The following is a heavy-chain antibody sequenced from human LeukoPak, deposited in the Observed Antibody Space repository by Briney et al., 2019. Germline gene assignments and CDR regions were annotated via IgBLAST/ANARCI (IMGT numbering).Heavy chain of an antibody. CDR2: IKNDGSKN. V-gene: IGHV3-33*01. J-gene: IGHJ4*02. Sequence: PGRSLTLTCVASGFTLRTYGMNWVRQAPGKGLDWVAGIKNDGSKNYYAASVKGRFPISREDSKNTLYLQMNSLRAGDTALDYCARDLSYCGLDFDYGGRGTLVTVFS. CDR1: GFTLRTYG. D-gene: IGHD3-10*01. CDR3: ARDLSYCGLDFDY.